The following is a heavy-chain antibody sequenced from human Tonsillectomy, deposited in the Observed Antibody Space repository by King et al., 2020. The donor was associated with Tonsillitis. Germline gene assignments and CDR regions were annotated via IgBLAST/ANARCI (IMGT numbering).Heavy chain of an antibody. CDR2: LTWNGCVN. D-gene: IGHD3-22*01. Sequence: QLVESGGGVALPGVSLRFSGAAAGCTVDDYGMTWCLQAPGEGLEWVSVLTWNGCVNGDGVSLKGRFTISRDNAKNSMYLQMNSLRAEDTALYYCARDRNYYDSSGYDAFDIWGQGTMVTVSS. CDR3: ARDRNYYDSSGYDAFDI. CDR1: GCTVDDYG. J-gene: IGHJ3*02. V-gene: IGHV3-20*04.